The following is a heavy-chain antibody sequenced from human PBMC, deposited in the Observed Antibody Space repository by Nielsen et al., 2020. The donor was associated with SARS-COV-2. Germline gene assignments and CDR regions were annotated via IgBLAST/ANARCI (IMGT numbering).Heavy chain of an antibody. CDR3: ARVSYCSSTSCYTYSDSYYYYGMDV. J-gene: IGHJ6*02. CDR2: ISAYNGNT. CDR1: GYTFTSYG. Sequence: ASVKVSCKASGYTFTSYGISWVRPAPGQGLEWMGWISAYNGNTNYAQKLQGRVTMTTDTSTSTAYMELRSLRSDDTAVYYCARVSYCSSTSCYTYSDSYYYYGMDVWGQGTTVTVSS. V-gene: IGHV1-18*01. D-gene: IGHD2-2*02.